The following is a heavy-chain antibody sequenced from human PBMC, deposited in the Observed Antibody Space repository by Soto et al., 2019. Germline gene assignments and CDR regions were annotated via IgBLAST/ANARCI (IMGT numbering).Heavy chain of an antibody. CDR1: GFTFSGYS. Sequence: GGSLRLSCAASGFTFSGYSVNWVRQAPGKGLEWVSYISSSSSTIYYADSVKGRFTISRDNAKNSLYLQMNSLRDEDTAVYYCARGGKGSGWCDDYWGQGTLVTVSS. CDR3: ARGGKGSGWCDDY. CDR2: ISSSSSTI. J-gene: IGHJ4*02. D-gene: IGHD6-19*01. V-gene: IGHV3-48*02.